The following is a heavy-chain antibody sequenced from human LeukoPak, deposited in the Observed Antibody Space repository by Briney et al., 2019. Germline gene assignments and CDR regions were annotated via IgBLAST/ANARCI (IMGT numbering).Heavy chain of an antibody. CDR3: AKGTGVDTAMVDGAEYYYYGMDV. D-gene: IGHD5-18*01. CDR1: GFTFSSYA. V-gene: IGHV3-23*01. J-gene: IGHJ6*02. CDR2: ISGSGGST. Sequence: PGGSLRLSCAASGFTFSSYAMSWARQAPGKGLEWVSAISGSGGSTYYADSVKGRFTISRDNSKNTLYLQMNSLRAEDTAVYYCAKGTGVDTAMVDGAEYYYYGMDVWGQGTTVTVSS.